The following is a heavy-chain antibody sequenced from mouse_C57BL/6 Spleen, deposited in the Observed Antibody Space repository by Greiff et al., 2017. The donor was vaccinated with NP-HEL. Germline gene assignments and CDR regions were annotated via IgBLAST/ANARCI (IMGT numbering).Heavy chain of an antibody. V-gene: IGHV1-80*01. CDR2: IYPGDGDT. Sequence: VQLQQSGAELVKPGASVKISCKASGYAFSSYWMNWVKQRPGKGLEWIGQIYPGDGDTNYNGKFKGKATLTADKSSSTAYMQLSSLTSEDSAVYFCARSDDGYYPLAYWGQGTLVTVSA. CDR1: GYAFSSYW. CDR3: ARSDDGYYPLAY. J-gene: IGHJ3*01. D-gene: IGHD2-3*01.